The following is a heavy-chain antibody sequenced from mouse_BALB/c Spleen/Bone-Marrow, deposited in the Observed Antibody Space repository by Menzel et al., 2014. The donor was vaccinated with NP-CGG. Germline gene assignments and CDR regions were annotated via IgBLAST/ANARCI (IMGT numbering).Heavy chain of an antibody. V-gene: IGHV1S41*01. J-gene: IGHJ4*01. CDR3: ARYDYAMDY. CDR2: IAPGTGTT. CDR1: GYTFTNFW. D-gene: IGHD2-3*01. Sequence: DLVKPGASVKLSCKASGYTFTNFWINWIKQRPGQGHEWIGRIAPGTGTTYYNEMFKGKATLTVDTSSSTAYIQLSSLSSEDSAVYFCARYDYAMDYWGQGTSVTVSS.